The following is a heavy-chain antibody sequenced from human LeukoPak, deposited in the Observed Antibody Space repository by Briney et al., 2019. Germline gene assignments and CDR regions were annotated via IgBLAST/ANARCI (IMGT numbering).Heavy chain of an antibody. CDR1: GGTFSSYA. D-gene: IGHD2-21*02. CDR3: ARSVGIVVVTAMPYFDY. V-gene: IGHV1-69*04. CDR2: IIPILGIA. Sequence: VASVKVSCKASGGTFSSYAISWVRHAPGQGLEWMGRIIPILGIANYAQKFQGRVTITADKSTSTAYMELSSLRSEDTAVYYCARSVGIVVVTAMPYFDYWGQGTLVTVSS. J-gene: IGHJ4*02.